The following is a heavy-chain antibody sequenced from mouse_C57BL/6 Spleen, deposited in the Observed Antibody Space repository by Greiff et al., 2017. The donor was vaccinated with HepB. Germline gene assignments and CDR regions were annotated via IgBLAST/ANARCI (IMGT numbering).Heavy chain of an antibody. D-gene: IGHD1-1*01. V-gene: IGHV5-4*01. CDR1: GFTFSSYA. CDR3: ARLLYFDY. CDR2: ISDGGSYT. Sequence: EVQVVESGGGLVKPGGSLKLSCAASGFTFSSYAMSWVRQTPEKRLEWVATISDGGSYTYYPDNVKGRFTISRDNAKNNLYLQMSHLKSEDTAMYYCARLLYFDYWGQGTTLTVSS. J-gene: IGHJ2*01.